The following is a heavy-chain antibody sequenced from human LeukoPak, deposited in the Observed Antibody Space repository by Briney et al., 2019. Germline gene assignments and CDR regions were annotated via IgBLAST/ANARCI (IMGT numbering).Heavy chain of an antibody. J-gene: IGHJ2*01. Sequence: GGSLRLSCAASGFTFSDYYMTWIRQAPGKGLEWLACISTGSTYTNYANSVKGRFTISRDNAKNSLYLQLNSLRAEDTAVYYCTREANWYFDLWGRGTLVTVSS. CDR2: ISTGSTYT. CDR3: TREANWYFDL. V-gene: IGHV3-11*05. CDR1: GFTFSDYY.